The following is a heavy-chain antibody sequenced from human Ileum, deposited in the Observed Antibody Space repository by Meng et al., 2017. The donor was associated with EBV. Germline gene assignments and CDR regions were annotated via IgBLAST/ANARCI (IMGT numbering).Heavy chain of an antibody. Sequence: QGQRQESGPGLVKPSDTRSFTCAVSGYSISRTNWWGWIRQPPGKGLEWIGYIYYSGSTSYNPSLKSRVTMSVDTSKNQFSLNLNSVTAVDTAVYYCARNVPGTSAYYDWGQGTLVTVSS. V-gene: IGHV4-28*01. CDR1: GYSISRTNW. CDR2: IYYSGST. J-gene: IGHJ4*02. D-gene: IGHD3-22*01. CDR3: ARNVPGTSAYYD.